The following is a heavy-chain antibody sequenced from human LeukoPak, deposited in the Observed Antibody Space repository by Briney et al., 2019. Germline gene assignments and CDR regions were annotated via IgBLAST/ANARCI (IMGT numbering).Heavy chain of an antibody. CDR2: INPASGGT. CDR1: GGTFSNYA. J-gene: IGHJ4*02. Sequence: ASVKVSCKASGGTFSNYAISWVRQAPGQGLEWMGWINPASGGTNYAQKFQGRVTMTRDTSISTAYIELSELTSGDTAVYFCAGQKDPRPMDYWGQGTLVTVSS. CDR3: AGQKDPRPMDY. V-gene: IGHV1-2*02.